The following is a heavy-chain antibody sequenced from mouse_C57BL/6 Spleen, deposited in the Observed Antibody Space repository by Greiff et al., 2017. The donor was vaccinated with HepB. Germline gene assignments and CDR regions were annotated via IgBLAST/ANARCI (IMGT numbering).Heavy chain of an antibody. V-gene: IGHV1-15*01. CDR1: GYTFTDYE. Sequence: QVQLQQSGAELVRPGASVTLSCKASGYTFTDYEMHWVKQTPVHGLEWIGAIDPETGGTAYNQKFKGKAILTADKSSSTAYMELRSLTSEDSAVYYCTRSSDYDKGYAMDYWGQGTSVTVSS. CDR2: IDPETGGT. CDR3: TRSSDYDKGYAMDY. D-gene: IGHD2-4*01. J-gene: IGHJ4*01.